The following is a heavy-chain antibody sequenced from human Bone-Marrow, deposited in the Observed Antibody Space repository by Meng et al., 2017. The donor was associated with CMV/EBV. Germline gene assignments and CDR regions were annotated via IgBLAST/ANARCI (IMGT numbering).Heavy chain of an antibody. CDR1: GGTFSSYT. J-gene: IGHJ6*02. CDR2: IIPILGIA. V-gene: IGHV1-69*04. CDR3: ARDRLGATVERYYYYGMDV. D-gene: IGHD1-26*01. Sequence: SVKVSCKASGGTFSSYTISWVRQDPGQGLEWMGRIIPILGIANYAQKFQGRVTITADKSTSTAYMELSSLRSEDTAVYYCARDRLGATVERYYYYGMDVWGQGTTVTVSS.